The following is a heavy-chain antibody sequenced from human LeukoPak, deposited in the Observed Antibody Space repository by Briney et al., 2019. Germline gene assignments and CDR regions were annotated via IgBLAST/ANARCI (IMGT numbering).Heavy chain of an antibody. CDR3: ASASLATGLMDV. V-gene: IGHV3-21*01. J-gene: IGHJ6*03. D-gene: IGHD1-14*01. CDR2: ISSSSSYI. Sequence: GGSLRLSCAASGFTFSSYAMSWVRQAPGKGLEWVSSISSSSSYIYYADSVKGRFTISRDNAKNSLYLQMNSLRAEDTAVYYCASASLATGLMDVWGKGTTVTVSS. CDR1: GFTFSSYA.